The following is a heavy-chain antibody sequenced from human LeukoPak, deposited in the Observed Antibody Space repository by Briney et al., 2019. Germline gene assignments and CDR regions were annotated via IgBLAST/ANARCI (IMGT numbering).Heavy chain of an antibody. J-gene: IGHJ4*02. D-gene: IGHD6-13*01. CDR1: GFTFSSYE. V-gene: IGHV3-48*03. Sequence: GGSLRLSCAASGFTFSSYEMNWVRQAPGKGLEWVSYNSSSGSTIYYADSVKGRFTISRDNAKNSLYLQMNSLRVEDTAVYYCACNWYPENLDYWGQGTLVTVSS. CDR2: NSSSGSTI. CDR3: ACNWYPENLDY.